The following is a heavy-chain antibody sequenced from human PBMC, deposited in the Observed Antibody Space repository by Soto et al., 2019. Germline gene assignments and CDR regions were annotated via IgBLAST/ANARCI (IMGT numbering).Heavy chain of an antibody. CDR3: ARGPVGPNDAFDI. J-gene: IGHJ3*02. Sequence: QVQLQESGPGLVKPSQTLSLTCTVSGGSISSGGYYWSWIRQHPGKGLEWIGYIYYSGSTYYNPSLKCLVTMSVDTSKNQFSLKLSSVTAADTAVYYCARGPVGPNDAFDIWGQGTMVTVSS. CDR1: GGSISSGGYY. V-gene: IGHV4-31*01. CDR2: IYYSGST.